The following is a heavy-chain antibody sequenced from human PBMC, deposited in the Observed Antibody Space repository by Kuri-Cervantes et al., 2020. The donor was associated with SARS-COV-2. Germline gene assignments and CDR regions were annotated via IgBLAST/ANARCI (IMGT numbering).Heavy chain of an antibody. CDR1: GGTFSSYA. CDR2: IIPIFGTA. V-gene: IGHV1-69*13. D-gene: IGHD4/OR15-4a*01. Sequence: SVKVSCKASGGTFSSYAISWVRQAPGQGLEWMGGIIPIFGTANYAQKFQGRVTITADESTSTAYMELSSLRSEDTAVYYCARNPHSLTSYYYYYMDVWGKGPTVPVSS. CDR3: ARNPHSLTSYYYYYMDV. J-gene: IGHJ6*03.